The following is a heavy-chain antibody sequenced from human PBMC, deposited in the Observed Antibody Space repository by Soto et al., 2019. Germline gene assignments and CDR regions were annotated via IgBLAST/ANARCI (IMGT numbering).Heavy chain of an antibody. J-gene: IGHJ4*02. CDR3: ARESGSSSPYYFDY. Sequence: SETLSLTCAVYGGSFIGYYWSWIRQPPGKGLEWIGEINHSGSTNYNPSLKSRVTISVDTSKNQFSLKLSSVTAADTAVYYCARESGSSSPYYFDYWGQGTLVSVSS. V-gene: IGHV4-34*01. CDR2: INHSGST. D-gene: IGHD6-6*01. CDR1: GGSFIGYY.